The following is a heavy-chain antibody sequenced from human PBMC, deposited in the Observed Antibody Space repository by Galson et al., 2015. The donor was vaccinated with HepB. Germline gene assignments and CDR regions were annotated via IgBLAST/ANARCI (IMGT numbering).Heavy chain of an antibody. Sequence: SVTVSCKASGYTFTGYYMHWVRQAPGKGLEWMGGFDPEDGETIYAQKFQGRVTMTEDTSTDTAYMELSSLRSEDTAVYYCATALYGSGSSGNRRGESWGQGTLVTVSS. D-gene: IGHD3-10*01. V-gene: IGHV1-24*01. J-gene: IGHJ4*02. CDR1: GYTFTGYY. CDR3: ATALYGSGSSGNRRGES. CDR2: FDPEDGET.